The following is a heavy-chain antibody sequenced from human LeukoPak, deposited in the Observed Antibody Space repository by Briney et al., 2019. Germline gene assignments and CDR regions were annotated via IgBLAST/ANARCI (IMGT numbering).Heavy chain of an antibody. CDR1: GASFSSSTYY. CDR3: ASSEVYCSSTSCHDDAFDI. J-gene: IGHJ3*02. CDR2: IYYSGST. D-gene: IGHD2-2*01. Sequence: SETLSLTCTVSGASFSSSTYYWGWIRQPPGKGLEWIGSIYYSGSTYYNPSLKSRVTMSVDTSKNQFSLKLSSVTAADTAVYYCASSEVYCSSTSCHDDAFDIWGQGTMVTVSS. V-gene: IGHV4-39*01.